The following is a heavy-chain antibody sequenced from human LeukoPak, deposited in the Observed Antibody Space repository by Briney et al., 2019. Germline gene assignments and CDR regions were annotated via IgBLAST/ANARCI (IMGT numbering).Heavy chain of an antibody. CDR2: IYSGGST. CDR3: ARVGDYGRGAIDY. Sequence: GGSLRLSCAASGFTVSSNYKSWVRQAPGKGLEWVSVIYSGGSTYYADSVKGRFTISRDNSKNTLYLQMNSLRAEDTAVYYCARVGDYGRGAIDYWGQGTLVTVSS. V-gene: IGHV3-66*02. CDR1: GFTVSSNY. D-gene: IGHD4-17*01. J-gene: IGHJ4*02.